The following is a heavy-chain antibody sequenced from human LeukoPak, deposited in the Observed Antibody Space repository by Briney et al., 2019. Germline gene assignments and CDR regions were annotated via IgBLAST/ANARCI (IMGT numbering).Heavy chain of an antibody. CDR1: GFIFANHA. Sequence: GRSLRLSCEASGFIFANHAMHWVRQAPGKGLEGLALISYDEKNKFYAESVRGRFTISRDTSNNTLFLQMSSLSAEDTAVYFCARAYPRYCSSTSCYSRLDPWGQGTLVTVSS. CDR2: ISYDEKNK. CDR3: ARAYPRYCSSTSCYSRLDP. J-gene: IGHJ5*02. V-gene: IGHV3-30*04. D-gene: IGHD2-2*01.